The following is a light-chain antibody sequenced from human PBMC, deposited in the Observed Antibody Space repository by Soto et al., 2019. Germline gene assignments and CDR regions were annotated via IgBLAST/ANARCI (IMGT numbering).Light chain of an antibody. V-gene: IGLV6-57*01. CDR1: SGSIGSNY. CDR3: QSYGNYWV. Sequence: NFMLTQPHSVSESPGKTVTISCTRSSGSIGSNYVQWYQQRPGSSPTTVIYEDNQRPSGVPDRFSGSIDSSSNSASLTISGPKAEDEDDCYCQSYGNYWVFGGGTKLTVL. CDR2: EDN. J-gene: IGLJ3*02.